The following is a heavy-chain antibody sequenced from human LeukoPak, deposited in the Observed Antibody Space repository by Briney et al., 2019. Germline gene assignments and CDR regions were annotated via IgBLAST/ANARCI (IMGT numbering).Heavy chain of an antibody. Sequence: SQTLSLTCAISGDSVSSNIAAWNWIRQSPSRGLEWLGRTYYRSKWYSDYAVSVKSRITINPDTSKNQFSLHLNSVTPEDTAVYYCARVSGSFDPFDIWGQGTMVTVSS. CDR2: TYYRSKWYS. V-gene: IGHV6-1*01. J-gene: IGHJ3*02. D-gene: IGHD1-26*01. CDR3: ARVSGSFDPFDI. CDR1: GDSVSSNIAA.